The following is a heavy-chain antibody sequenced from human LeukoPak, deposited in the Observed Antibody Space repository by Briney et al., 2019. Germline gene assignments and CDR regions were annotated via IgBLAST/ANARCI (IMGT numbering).Heavy chain of an antibody. CDR2: IYPGDSDT. D-gene: IGHD5-12*01. CDR1: GYSFSSYW. Sequence: GESLKISCKGSGYSFSSYWIVWVRQLPGKGLEWMGIIYPGDSDTRYSPSFQGQVTISADKSISTAYLQWSSLKASDTAMYYCARLWVATLDPWGQGTLVTVSS. V-gene: IGHV5-51*01. J-gene: IGHJ5*02. CDR3: ARLWVATLDP.